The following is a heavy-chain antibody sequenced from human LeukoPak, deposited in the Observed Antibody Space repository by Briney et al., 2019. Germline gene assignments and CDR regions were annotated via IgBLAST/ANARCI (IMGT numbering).Heavy chain of an antibody. CDR2: IYSGGST. CDR3: ARSHSSSWLYYFDY. CDR1: GFTVSSNY. V-gene: IGHV3-66*01. D-gene: IGHD6-13*01. J-gene: IGHJ4*02. Sequence: GSLRLSCAASGFTVSSNYMSWVRQAPGKGLEWVSVIYSGGSTQYADSVKGRFTISRDNSKKTLYLQMDSLRAEDTAVYYCARSHSSSWLYYFDYWGQGTLVTVSS.